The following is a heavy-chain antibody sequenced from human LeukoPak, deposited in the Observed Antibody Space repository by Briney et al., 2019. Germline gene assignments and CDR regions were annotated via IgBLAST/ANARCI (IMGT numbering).Heavy chain of an antibody. CDR3: ARDTYYYDSSGYVGSRIPFDY. D-gene: IGHD3-22*01. J-gene: IGHJ4*02. CDR2: ISAYNGNT. V-gene: IGHV1-18*01. Sequence: ASVKVSCKASGYTFTSYGISWVRQAPGQGLERMGWISAYNGNTNYAQKLQGRVTMTTDTSTSTAYMELRSLRSDDTAVYYCARDTYYYDSSGYVGSRIPFDYWGQGTLVTVSS. CDR1: GYTFTSYG.